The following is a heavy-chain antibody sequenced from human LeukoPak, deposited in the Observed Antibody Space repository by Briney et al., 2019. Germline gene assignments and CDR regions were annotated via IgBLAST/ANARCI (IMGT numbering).Heavy chain of an antibody. CDR3: AKDANSGWSYFDY. CDR2: IRYDGSIE. Sequence: GGSLRLSCAVSGFIFSNYGMHWVRQAPGKGLEWVAFIRYDGSIEYYADSVKGRSTISRDKPKNTLYLQMNSLRAEDTAVYYCAKDANSGWSYFDYWGQGTLVTVSS. D-gene: IGHD6-19*01. CDR1: GFIFSNYG. V-gene: IGHV3-30*02. J-gene: IGHJ4*02.